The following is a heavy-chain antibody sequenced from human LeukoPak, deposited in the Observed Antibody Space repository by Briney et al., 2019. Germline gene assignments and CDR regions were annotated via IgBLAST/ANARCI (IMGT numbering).Heavy chain of an antibody. J-gene: IGHJ4*02. CDR2: INPRSGGT. V-gene: IGHV1-2*06. D-gene: IGHD2-2*02. CDR3: ARDRIGCGSTSCYIDY. CDR1: GYTFTDYY. Sequence: ASVKVSCKASGYTFTDYYMNWVRQAPGQGLEWMGRINPRSGGTDYAQKFQGRVTMTRDTSISTAYMELSSLRPDDTAVYYCARDRIGCGSTSCYIDYWGQGTLVTVSS.